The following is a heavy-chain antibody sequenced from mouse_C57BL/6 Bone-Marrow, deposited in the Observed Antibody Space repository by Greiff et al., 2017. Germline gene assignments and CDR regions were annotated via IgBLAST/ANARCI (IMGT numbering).Heavy chain of an antibody. CDR3: ARSGGLRDAMDY. CDR1: GYSFTDYN. CDR2: INPNYGTT. J-gene: IGHJ4*01. Sequence: EVQLVESGPELVKPGASVKISCKASGYSFTDYNMNWVKQSNGKSLEWIGVINPNYGTTSYNQKCKGKATLTVDQSSSTAYMQLKRRTSEDSAVYDGARSGGLRDAMDYGGQGTSVTVSS. V-gene: IGHV1-39*01. D-gene: IGHD2-2*01.